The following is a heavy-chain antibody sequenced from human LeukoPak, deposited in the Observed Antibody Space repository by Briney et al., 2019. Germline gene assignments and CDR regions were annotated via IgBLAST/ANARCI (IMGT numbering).Heavy chain of an antibody. J-gene: IGHJ4*02. CDR3: ARDTSAERGQQLAN. CDR2: IEEDGSEK. D-gene: IGHD6-13*01. Sequence: GGSLRLSCAASGFTFSGYWMSWVRQAPGKGLEYMANIEEDGSEKYYVDSVEGRFTISRDNAKNSLFLQMNSLRVEDTAVYYCARDTSAERGQQLANWGQGTLVTVSS. V-gene: IGHV3-7*04. CDR1: GFTFSGYW.